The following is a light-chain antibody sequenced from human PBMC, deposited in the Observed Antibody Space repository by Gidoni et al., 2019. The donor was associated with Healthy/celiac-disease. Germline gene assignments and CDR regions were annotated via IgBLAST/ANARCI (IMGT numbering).Light chain of an antibody. CDR2: DAS. CDR3: QQWT. CDR1: QSISSW. J-gene: IGKJ1*01. Sequence: DIQMTQSPSTLSASVGDRVTITCRASQSISSWLAWYQQKPGKAPKLLIYDASSLERGVPSRFSGSGSGTEFTLTISGLQPDDFATYYCQQWTFGQGTKVEIK. V-gene: IGKV1-5*01.